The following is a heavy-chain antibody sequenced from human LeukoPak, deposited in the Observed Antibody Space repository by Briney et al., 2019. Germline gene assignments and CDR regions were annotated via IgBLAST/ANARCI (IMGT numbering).Heavy chain of an antibody. J-gene: IGHJ4*02. V-gene: IGHV4-39*07. CDR2: IYHSGST. Sequence: SETLSLTCTVSGGSISSGSYYWSWIRQPPGKGLEWIGSIYHSGSTYYNPSLKSRVTISVDTSKNQFSLKLSSVTAADTAVYYCARLRWQPDYWGQGTLVTVSS. CDR3: ARLRWQPDY. D-gene: IGHD4-23*01. CDR1: GGSISSGSYY.